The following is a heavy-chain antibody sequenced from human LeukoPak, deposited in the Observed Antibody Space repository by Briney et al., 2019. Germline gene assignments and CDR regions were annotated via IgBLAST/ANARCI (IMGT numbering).Heavy chain of an antibody. V-gene: IGHV4-39*07. CDR2: IYNGGST. Sequence: SETLSLTCSVSGGSISSSSNYWGWIRQPPGKGLEWIGSIYNGGSTYYNPSLKSRVTISVDTSNNQFSLRLSSVTAADTAVYYCATTTIRLGFWGQGTLVTVSS. CDR1: GGSISSSSNY. J-gene: IGHJ4*02. CDR3: ATTTIRLGF. D-gene: IGHD1-26*01.